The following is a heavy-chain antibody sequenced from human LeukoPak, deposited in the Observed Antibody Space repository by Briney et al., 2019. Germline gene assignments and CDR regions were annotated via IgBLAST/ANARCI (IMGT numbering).Heavy chain of an antibody. CDR2: MYYDGNT. CDR1: GGSISSSSYY. Sequence: SETLSLTCTVSGGSISSSSYYWDWIRQSPGKGLEWIGSMYYDGNTYYNPSLKSRVTILVDTSKNQFSLKLRSVTAADTAVYYCAREGDSGSTAPFDYWGQGTLVTVSS. V-gene: IGHV4-39*07. J-gene: IGHJ4*02. D-gene: IGHD6-19*01. CDR3: AREGDSGSTAPFDY.